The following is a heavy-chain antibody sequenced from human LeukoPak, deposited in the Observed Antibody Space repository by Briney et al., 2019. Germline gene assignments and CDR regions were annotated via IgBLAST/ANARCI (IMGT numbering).Heavy chain of an antibody. J-gene: IGHJ4*02. V-gene: IGHV3-49*03. CDR1: GFIFCDYA. CDR3: TREGSVVSGNPPFDY. Sequence: GGSLRLSCTASGFIFCDYAMSWFRQAPGKGLEWVGFIRSKAYGGTTEYAASVKGRFTISRDDSKSIAYLQMNSLKTEDTAVYYCTREGSVVSGNPPFDYWGQGTLVTVSS. D-gene: IGHD2-21*01. CDR2: IRSKAYGGTT.